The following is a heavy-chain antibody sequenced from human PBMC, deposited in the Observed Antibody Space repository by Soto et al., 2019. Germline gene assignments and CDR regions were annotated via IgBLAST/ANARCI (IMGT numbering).Heavy chain of an antibody. V-gene: IGHV1-69*13. CDR3: ARHGTLWFGETIDY. CDR2: IIPIFGTA. J-gene: IGHJ4*02. CDR1: GGTFSSYA. D-gene: IGHD3-10*01. Sequence: GASVKLSCKASGGTFSSYAISWVRQAPGQGLEWMGGIIPIFGTANYAQKFQGRVTITADESTSTAYMELSSLRSEDTAVYYCARHGTLWFGETIDYWGQGTLVTVSS.